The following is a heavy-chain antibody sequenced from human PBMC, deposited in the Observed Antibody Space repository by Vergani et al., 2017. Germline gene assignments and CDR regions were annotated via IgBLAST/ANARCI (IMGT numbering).Heavy chain of an antibody. V-gene: IGHV1-69*01. CDR3: ASGYRVYSYGGSSGYDYYYMDV. D-gene: IGHD5-18*01. J-gene: IGHJ6*03. CDR2: IIPILGTA. Sequence: QVQLVQSGAEVKKPGSSVKVSCKASGGTFSSYAIRCVRQAPGQGLEWRGGIIPILGTANYAQKFQGRVTITADESTITAYMELSSLRSEDTAVYYCASGYRVYSYGGSSGYDYYYMDVWGKGTTVTVSS. CDR1: GGTFSSYA.